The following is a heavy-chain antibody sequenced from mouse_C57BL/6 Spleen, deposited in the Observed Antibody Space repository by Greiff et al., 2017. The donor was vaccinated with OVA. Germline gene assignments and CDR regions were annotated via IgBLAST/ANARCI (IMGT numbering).Heavy chain of an antibody. CDR1: GYAFSSSW. V-gene: IGHV1-82*01. J-gene: IGHJ3*01. D-gene: IGHD2-4*01. CDR2: IYPGAGDT. Sequence: VQLQQSGPELVKPGASVKISCKASGYAFSSSWMNWVKQRPGKGLEWIGRIYPGAGDTNYNGKFKGKATLTADKSSSTAYMQLSSLTSEDSAVYFCARPGDYDGFAYWGQGTLVTVSA. CDR3: ARPGDYDGFAY.